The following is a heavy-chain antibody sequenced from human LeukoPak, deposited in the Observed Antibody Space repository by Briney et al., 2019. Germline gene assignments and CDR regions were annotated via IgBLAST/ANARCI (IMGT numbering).Heavy chain of an antibody. D-gene: IGHD6-13*01. CDR2: ISSNGGST. V-gene: IGHV3-64*01. CDR3: ARVSIAAAGIYIFDY. J-gene: IGHJ4*02. CDR1: GFTFSSYA. Sequence: GGSLRLSCAASGFTFSSYAMHWVRQAPGKGLEYVSAISSNGGSTYYANSVKGRLTISRDNSKNTLYLQMGSLRAEDMAVYYCARVSIAAAGIYIFDYWGQGTLVTVSS.